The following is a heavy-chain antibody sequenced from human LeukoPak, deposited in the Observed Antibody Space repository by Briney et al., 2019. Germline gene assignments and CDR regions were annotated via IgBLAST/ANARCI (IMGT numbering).Heavy chain of an antibody. V-gene: IGHV3-73*01. Sequence: GGSLRLSCAASGFTFSGSAMHWVRQASGKGLEWVGRIRSKANSYATAYAVSVKGRFTISRDDSKNTAYLQMNSLKTEDTAVYYCTTYDSSGYYNGAFYDYWGQGTLVTVSS. J-gene: IGHJ4*02. CDR2: IRSKANSYAT. D-gene: IGHD3-22*01. CDR3: TTYDSSGYYNGAFYDY. CDR1: GFTFSGSA.